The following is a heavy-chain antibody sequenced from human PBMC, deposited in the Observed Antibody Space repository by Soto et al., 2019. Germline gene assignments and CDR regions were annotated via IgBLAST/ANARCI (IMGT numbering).Heavy chain of an antibody. J-gene: IGHJ4*02. CDR3: ARDPEHIGFFGY. V-gene: IGHV3-33*01. CDR1: GFTFSSYG. Sequence: GGSLRLSCAASGFTFSSYGMHWVRQAPGKGLEWVAVIWYDGSNKYYADSVKGRFTISRDNSKNTLYLQMNSLRAEDTAVYYCARDPEHIGFFGYWGQGTLVTVSS. CDR2: IWYDGSNK. D-gene: IGHD1-26*01.